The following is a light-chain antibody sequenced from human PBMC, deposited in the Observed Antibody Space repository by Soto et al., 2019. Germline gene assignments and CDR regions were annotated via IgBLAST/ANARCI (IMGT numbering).Light chain of an antibody. V-gene: IGKV1-5*01. CDR1: QAISTW. J-gene: IGKJ4*01. Sequence: DIQMTQSPSTLSASVGDRVTITCRASQAISTWLAWYQQKSGKAPKLLIYDVSSLESGVPSRVRGSGSGTEFTLTISSLQPDDFATYYCQQYYTYSALTFGGGTKVEIK. CDR2: DVS. CDR3: QQYYTYSALT.